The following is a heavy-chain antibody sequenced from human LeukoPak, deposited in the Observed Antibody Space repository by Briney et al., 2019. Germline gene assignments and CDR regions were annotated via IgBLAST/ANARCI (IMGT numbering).Heavy chain of an antibody. J-gene: IGHJ6*03. CDR2: IWYDGSNK. V-gene: IGHV3-33*06. Sequence: PGGSLRLSCAASGFTFSSYGMHWGRQAPGKGLEWVAVIWYDGSNKYYADSVKGRFTISRDNSKNTLYLQMNSLRAEDTAVYYCAKDRCTNGVCHSYMDVWGKGTTVTVSS. CDR1: GFTFSSYG. D-gene: IGHD2-8*01. CDR3: AKDRCTNGVCHSYMDV.